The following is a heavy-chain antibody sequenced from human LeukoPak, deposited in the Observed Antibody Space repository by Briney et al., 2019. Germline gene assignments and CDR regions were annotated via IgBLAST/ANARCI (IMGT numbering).Heavy chain of an antibody. Sequence: GGSLRLSCAASGVTFSSYSMNWVRQAPGEGLEWVSSISNSSNYMYYADSVKGRFTISRDNAKKSLYLKMNSLRAEDTAVYSCASGGPWGQGTLVTVSS. CDR1: GVTFSSYS. CDR3: ASGGP. V-gene: IGHV3-21*01. J-gene: IGHJ5*02. CDR2: ISNSSNYM.